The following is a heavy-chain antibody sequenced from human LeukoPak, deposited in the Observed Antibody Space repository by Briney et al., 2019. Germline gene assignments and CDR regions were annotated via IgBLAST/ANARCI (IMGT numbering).Heavy chain of an antibody. D-gene: IGHD3-10*01. CDR3: AIETYYYGSGTYGQAY. V-gene: IGHV4-61*02. J-gene: IGHJ4*02. Sequence: TLSLTCTVSGGSISSGSDYWSWIRRPAGEGLEWIGRIYTRGSTNYNPSLKSRITISVDTCKNQFSLKLSSVPAADTAVYYCAIETYYYGSGTYGQAYWGQGTLVTVSS. CDR1: GGSISSGSDY. CDR2: IYTRGST.